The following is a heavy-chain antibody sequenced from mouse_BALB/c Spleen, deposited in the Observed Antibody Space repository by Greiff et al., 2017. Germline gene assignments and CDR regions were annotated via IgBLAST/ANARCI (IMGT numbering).Heavy chain of an antibody. CDR3: VRDPYGNYPYAMDY. Sequence: VKLVESGPGLVAPSQSLSITCTVSGFSLTSYDISWIRQPPGKGLEWLGVIWTGGGTNYNSAFMSRLSISKDNSKSQVFLKMNSLQTDDTAIYYCVRDPYGNYPYAMDYWGQGTSVTVSS. CDR1: GFSLTSYD. J-gene: IGHJ4*01. CDR2: IWTGGGT. V-gene: IGHV2-9-2*01. D-gene: IGHD2-10*02.